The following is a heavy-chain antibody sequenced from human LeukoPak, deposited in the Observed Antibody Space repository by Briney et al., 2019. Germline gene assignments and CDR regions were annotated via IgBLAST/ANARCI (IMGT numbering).Heavy chain of an antibody. D-gene: IGHD6-6*01. J-gene: IGHJ6*03. CDR2: IYTSGST. V-gene: IGHV4-4*07. CDR3: ARGSSSGGYYYYYYMDV. CDR1: GVSISSYY. Sequence: PSETLSLTCTGSGVSISSYYWSWIRQPAGKGLEWIGRIYTSGSTNYNPSLKSRVTMSVDTSKNQFSLKLSSVTAADTAVYYCARGSSSGGYYYYYYMDVWGKGTTVTVSS.